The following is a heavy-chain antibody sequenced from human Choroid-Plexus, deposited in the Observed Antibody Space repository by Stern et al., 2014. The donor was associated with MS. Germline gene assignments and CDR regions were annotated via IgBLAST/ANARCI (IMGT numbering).Heavy chain of an antibody. CDR1: GFSFSTYA. Sequence: EVQLVESGGGLVQPGGALRLSCAASGFSFSTYAMSWVRQTPGKGLQWVSVITGRCGTTCDADSVKGRFTISRGNSKNTLYLQMDSLSADDTAVYYCAKWPHHIAVAGTRYFQHWGQGTLVTVSS. D-gene: IGHD6-19*01. V-gene: IGHV3-23*04. CDR2: ITGRCGTT. CDR3: AKWPHHIAVAGTRYFQH. J-gene: IGHJ1*01.